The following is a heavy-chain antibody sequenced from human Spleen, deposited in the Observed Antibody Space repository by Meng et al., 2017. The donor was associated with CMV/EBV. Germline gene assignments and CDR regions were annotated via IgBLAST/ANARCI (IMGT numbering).Heavy chain of an antibody. Sequence: GGSLRLSCAASGFTVSNNYISWVRQAPGKGLEWVSVIYSGGATYYADSVKGRFAISRDNSKNTVFLQMNSLRVEDTAVYYCTPLRSTLVTLMDKYWGQGTLVTVSS. D-gene: IGHD4-23*01. CDR1: GFTVSNNY. J-gene: IGHJ4*02. CDR2: IYSGGAT. CDR3: TPLRSTLVTLMDKY. V-gene: IGHV3-66*01.